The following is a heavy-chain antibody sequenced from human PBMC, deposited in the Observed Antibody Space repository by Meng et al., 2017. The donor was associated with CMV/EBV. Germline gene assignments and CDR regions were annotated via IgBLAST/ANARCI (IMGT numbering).Heavy chain of an antibody. D-gene: IGHD2-2*01. J-gene: IGHJ4*02. CDR3: ARDGDDIVVVPAAIPFDY. CDR1: LTCYY. V-gene: IGHV1-46*01. CDR2: INPSGGST. Sequence: LTCYYMRWVRQAAGQGLEWMGIINPSGGSTSYAQKFQGRVTMTRDTSTSTVYMELSSLRSEDTAVYYCARDGDDIVVVPAAIPFDYWGQGTLVTVSS.